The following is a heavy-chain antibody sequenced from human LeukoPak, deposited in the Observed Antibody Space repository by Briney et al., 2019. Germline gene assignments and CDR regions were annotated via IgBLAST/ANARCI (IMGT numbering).Heavy chain of an antibody. CDR2: IYYSGST. J-gene: IGHJ5*02. CDR3: ARRGGSSTSCYRFDP. Sequence: SETLSLTCTVSGGSISSSSYYWGWIRQPPGKGLEWIGSIYYSGSTYYNPSLKSRVTISVDTSKNQFSLKLSSVTAADTAVYYCARRGGSSTSCYRFDPWGQGTLVTVSS. V-gene: IGHV4-39*01. D-gene: IGHD2-2*02. CDR1: GGSISSSSYY.